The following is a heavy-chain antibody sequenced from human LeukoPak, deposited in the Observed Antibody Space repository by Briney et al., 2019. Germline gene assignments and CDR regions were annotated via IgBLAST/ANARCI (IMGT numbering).Heavy chain of an antibody. D-gene: IGHD3-10*01. CDR2: IYYSGST. CDR1: GGSINGYY. J-gene: IGHJ3*02. V-gene: IGHV4-59*01. Sequence: PSETLSLTCTVSGGSINGYYWSWIRQPPGKGLEWIGYIYYSGSTNYNPSLKSRVTISVDTSKNQFSLKLSSVTAADTAVYYCARENLSGGSGRRDAFDIWGQGQWSPSLQ. CDR3: ARENLSGGSGRRDAFDI.